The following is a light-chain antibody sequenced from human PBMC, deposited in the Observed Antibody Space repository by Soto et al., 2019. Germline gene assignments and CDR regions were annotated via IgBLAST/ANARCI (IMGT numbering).Light chain of an antibody. Sequence: ENVLTQSPATLSLSPGEGATLSCRASQSINTYLAWYQQKPGQAPRLLIYDASKRATGIPARFSGSGSGTNFTLTISSLEPEDFAVYYCQQYNDWPLTFGQGTKVDIK. J-gene: IGKJ1*01. CDR3: QQYNDWPLT. CDR2: DAS. CDR1: QSINTY. V-gene: IGKV3-11*01.